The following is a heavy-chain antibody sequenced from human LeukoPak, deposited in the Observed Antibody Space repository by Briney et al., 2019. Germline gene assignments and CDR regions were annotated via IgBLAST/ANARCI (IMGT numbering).Heavy chain of an antibody. J-gene: IGHJ3*01. D-gene: IGHD2-21*01. Sequence: GGSLRLSCAASGFTFSSYWMSWVRQAPGKGLEWVAFIQYDGNNKYYADSVKGRFTISRDNSRDTLYLQMNSLRAEDTAIYYCAKDDQASRVTFGAFHVWGQGTMVTVSS. V-gene: IGHV3-30*02. CDR3: AKDDQASRVTFGAFHV. CDR2: IQYDGNNK. CDR1: GFTFSSYW.